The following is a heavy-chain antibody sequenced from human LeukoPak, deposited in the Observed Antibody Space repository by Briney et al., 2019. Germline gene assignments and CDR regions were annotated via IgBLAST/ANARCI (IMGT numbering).Heavy chain of an antibody. J-gene: IGHJ3*02. V-gene: IGHV5-51*01. CDR1: GYRFTTYW. D-gene: IGHD3-10*01. CDR2: IYPDDSDT. Sequence: PGQSLKISCKGSGYRFTTYWIGWVRQMPGKGLEWMGIIYPDDSDTRYSPSFQGQVTISADKSISTAYLQRRSLKASDTAMYYCARRSGSDALDIWGQGTMVTVSS. CDR3: ARRSGSDALDI.